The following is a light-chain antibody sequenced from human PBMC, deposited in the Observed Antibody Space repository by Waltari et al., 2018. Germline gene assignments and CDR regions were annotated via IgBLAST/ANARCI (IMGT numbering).Light chain of an antibody. J-gene: IGKJ2*01. V-gene: IGKV4-1*01. CDR3: QQYYSTPRA. CDR1: QRVLYSSNNMNY. Sequence: DIVMTQSPDSLAVSLGERATINCKSSQRVLYSSNNMNYLAWYQQKPGQPPKLLIYWAATRESGVPDRFSGSGSGTDFTLTISSLQAEDVAVYYCQQYYSTPRAFGQGTKLEIK. CDR2: WAA.